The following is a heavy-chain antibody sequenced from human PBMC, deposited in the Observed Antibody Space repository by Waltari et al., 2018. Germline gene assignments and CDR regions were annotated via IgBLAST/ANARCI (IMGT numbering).Heavy chain of an antibody. J-gene: IGHJ4*02. CDR1: AFSVCTYY. Sequence: VQLLETGGGLIQPGGSLRLSGAASAFSVCTYYLAWVRQAPGKGLECVSIIHVSDNAYYADSVKGRFTISRDNSKNTLFLQMNSLKVEDTAIYYCACGFSNDGAYLFYWGQGTLVTVSS. V-gene: IGHV3-53*02. CDR3: ACGFSNDGAYLFY. D-gene: IGHD2-8*01. CDR2: IHVSDNA.